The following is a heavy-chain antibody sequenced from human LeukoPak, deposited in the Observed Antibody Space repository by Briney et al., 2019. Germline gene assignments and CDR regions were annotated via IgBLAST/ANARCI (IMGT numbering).Heavy chain of an antibody. D-gene: IGHD1-20*01. V-gene: IGHV3-7*01. Sequence: PGGSLRLSCAASGFTFTNAWMNWVHQAPGKGLEWVANIKQDGSDKHYVDSVKGRFTISRDNGKNSLYLQMNSLRAEDTAVYYCARYNWLELWGQGTRVTVSS. J-gene: IGHJ4*02. CDR1: GFTFTNAW. CDR3: ARYNWLEL. CDR2: IKQDGSDK.